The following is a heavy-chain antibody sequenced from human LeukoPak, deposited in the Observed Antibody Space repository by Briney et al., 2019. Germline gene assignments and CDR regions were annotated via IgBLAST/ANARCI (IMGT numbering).Heavy chain of an antibody. D-gene: IGHD3-10*01. J-gene: IGHJ6*02. V-gene: IGHV4-4*07. Sequence: SETLSLTCTVSGGSTSSYYWSWIRQPAGKGLEWIGRIYTSGSTNYNPSLKSRVTMSVDTSKNQFSLKLSSVTAADTAVYYCARGTTLWFGEGYYYYYGMDVWGQGTTVTVSS. CDR1: GGSTSSYY. CDR3: ARGTTLWFGEGYYYYYGMDV. CDR2: IYTSGST.